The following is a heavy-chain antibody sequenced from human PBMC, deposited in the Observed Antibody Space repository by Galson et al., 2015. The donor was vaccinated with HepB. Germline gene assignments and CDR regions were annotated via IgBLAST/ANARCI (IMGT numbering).Heavy chain of an antibody. J-gene: IGHJ3*02. V-gene: IGHV3-21*01. Sequence: SLRLSCAASGFTFRSYIMHWVRQAPGKGLEWVSSITGGANYINYADSVKGRFTISRDNARNSLFLQMNCLGADDTAVYYCARVRDGLALDAFDIWGQGTMVTVSS. CDR3: ARVRDGLALDAFDI. CDR2: ITGGANYI. D-gene: IGHD4-17*01. CDR1: GFTFRSYI.